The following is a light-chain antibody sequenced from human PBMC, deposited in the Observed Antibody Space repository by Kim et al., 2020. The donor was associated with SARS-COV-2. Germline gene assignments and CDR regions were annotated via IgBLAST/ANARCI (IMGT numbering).Light chain of an antibody. Sequence: GQSVSISGEGGSSNSRAGYDVHWNQQLPGTAPKHLIYGNSNRPSGVPDRFSGSKSGTSASLAITGLQAEDGADYYCQSYDNSLSGVFGTGTKVTVL. CDR1: SSNSRAGYD. CDR3: QSYDNSLSGV. J-gene: IGLJ1*01. V-gene: IGLV1-40*01. CDR2: GNS.